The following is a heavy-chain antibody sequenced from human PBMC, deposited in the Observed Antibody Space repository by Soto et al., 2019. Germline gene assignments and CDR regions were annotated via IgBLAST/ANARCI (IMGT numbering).Heavy chain of an antibody. J-gene: IGHJ3*02. D-gene: IGHD5-12*01. Sequence: GGSLRLSCAASGFTFISYAMSWVRQAPGKGLEWVSAISGSGGSTYYADSVKGRFTISRDNSKNTLYLQMNSLRAEDTAVYYCAKDSRGYSAFDIWGQGTMVTVSS. CDR2: ISGSGGST. CDR3: AKDSRGYSAFDI. V-gene: IGHV3-23*01. CDR1: GFTFISYA.